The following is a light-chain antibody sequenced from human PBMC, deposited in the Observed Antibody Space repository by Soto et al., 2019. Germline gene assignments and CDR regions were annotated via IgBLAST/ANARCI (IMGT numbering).Light chain of an antibody. CDR1: QSVSSSY. V-gene: IGKV3D-7*01. Sequence: PGERVTLSCRASQSVSSSYLTWYQQKPGQAPRLLIYGASTRATGIPARFSGSGSGTDFTLTISSLQPEDFAVYYCQQHSDWPLTLGGGTKVEIK. CDR2: GAS. CDR3: QQHSDWPLT. J-gene: IGKJ4*01.